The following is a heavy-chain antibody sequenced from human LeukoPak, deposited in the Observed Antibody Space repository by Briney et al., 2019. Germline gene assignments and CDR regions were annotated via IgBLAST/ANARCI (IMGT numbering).Heavy chain of an antibody. D-gene: IGHD4-11*01. Sequence: SETLSLTCAVSGYSISSGYFWGWIRQPPGKGLEWIGRIYHSGTTYYNPSLKSRVTISVDTSKNQFSLRLSSVTAADTAVYYCARPPDYSDYGAAFTYWGQGTLVTVYS. CDR1: GYSISSGYF. J-gene: IGHJ4*02. CDR2: IYHSGTT. V-gene: IGHV4-38-2*01. CDR3: ARPPDYSDYGAAFTY.